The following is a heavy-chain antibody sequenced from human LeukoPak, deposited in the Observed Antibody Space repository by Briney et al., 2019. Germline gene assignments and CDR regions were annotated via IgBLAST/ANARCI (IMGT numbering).Heavy chain of an antibody. D-gene: IGHD6-13*01. J-gene: IGHJ4*02. CDR3: ARVTYSSSWYPAPKAGFLDY. CDR1: GGSFSGYY. CDR2: INHSGST. Sequence: SETLSLTCAVYGGSFSGYYWSWIRQPPGKGLEWIGEINHSGSTNYNPSLKSRVTISVDTSKNQFSLKLSSVTAADTAVYYCARVTYSSSWYPAPKAGFLDYWGQGTLVTVSS. V-gene: IGHV4-34*01.